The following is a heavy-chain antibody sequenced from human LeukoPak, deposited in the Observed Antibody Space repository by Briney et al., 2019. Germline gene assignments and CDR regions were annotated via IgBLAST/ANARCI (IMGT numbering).Heavy chain of an antibody. CDR2: IWYDGSNK. J-gene: IGHJ6*02. Sequence: PGRSLRLSCAASGFTFSSYGMHWVRQAPGKGLEWVAVIWYDGSNKYYADSVKGRFNISRDNSKNTLYLKMNSLRAEDTAVYYCARDYSSGWSFVTYYYYGMDVWGQGTTVTVSS. CDR3: ARDYSSGWSFVTYYYYGMDV. D-gene: IGHD6-19*01. V-gene: IGHV3-33*01. CDR1: GFTFSSYG.